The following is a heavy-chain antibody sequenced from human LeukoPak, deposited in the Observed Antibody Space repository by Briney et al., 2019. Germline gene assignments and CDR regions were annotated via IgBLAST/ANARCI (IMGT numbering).Heavy chain of an antibody. CDR2: ISSSGSTI. J-gene: IGHJ4*02. CDR3: ARDLGGYSYGFHY. Sequence: GGSLRLSCAASGFTLSSYWMHWVRQVPGKGLEWASYISSSGSTIYYADSVKGRFTISRDNAKNSLYLQMNSLRAEDTAVYYCARDLGGYSYGFHYWGQGTLVTVSS. CDR1: GFTLSSYW. V-gene: IGHV3-48*04. D-gene: IGHD5-18*01.